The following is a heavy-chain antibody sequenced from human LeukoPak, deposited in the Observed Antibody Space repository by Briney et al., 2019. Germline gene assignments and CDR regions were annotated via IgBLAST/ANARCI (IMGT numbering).Heavy chain of an antibody. D-gene: IGHD3-16*02. CDR1: GGSISSSSYY. V-gene: IGHV4-39*01. Sequence: PSETLSLTCTVSGGSISSSSYYWGWIRQPPGKGLEWIGSIYYSGSTYYNPSLKSRVTISVDTSKNQFSLKLSSVTAADTVVYYCARGRGGYDYVWGSYRFDYWGQGTLVTVSS. CDR3: ARGRGGYDYVWGSYRFDY. J-gene: IGHJ4*02. CDR2: IYYSGST.